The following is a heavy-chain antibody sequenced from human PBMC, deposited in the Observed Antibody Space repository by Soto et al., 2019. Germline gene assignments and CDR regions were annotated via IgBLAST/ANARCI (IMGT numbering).Heavy chain of an antibody. D-gene: IGHD2-2*01. CDR3: TRGYIVVVPAATSNWFDP. J-gene: IGHJ5*02. V-gene: IGHV3-49*03. CDR2: IRSKAYGGTT. Sequence: GGSLRLSCTASGFTFGDYAMSWFRQAPGKGLEWVGFIRSKAYGGTTEYAASVKGRFTISRDDSKSIAYLQMNSLKTEDTAVYYCTRGYIVVVPAATSNWFDPWGQGTLVTVSS. CDR1: GFTFGDYA.